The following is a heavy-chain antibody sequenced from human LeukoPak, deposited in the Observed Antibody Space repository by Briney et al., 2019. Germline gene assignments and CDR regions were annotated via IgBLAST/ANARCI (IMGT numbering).Heavy chain of an antibody. CDR3: AKGVTMIVVASFDY. CDR2: ISSSSSTI. Sequence: GGSLRLSCAASGFTFSSYSMNWVRQAPGKGLEWVSYISSSSSTIYYADSVKGRFTISRDNAKNSLYLQMNSLRAEDTAVYYCAKGVTMIVVASFDYWGQGTLVTVSS. CDR1: GFTFSSYS. J-gene: IGHJ4*02. D-gene: IGHD3-22*01. V-gene: IGHV3-48*01.